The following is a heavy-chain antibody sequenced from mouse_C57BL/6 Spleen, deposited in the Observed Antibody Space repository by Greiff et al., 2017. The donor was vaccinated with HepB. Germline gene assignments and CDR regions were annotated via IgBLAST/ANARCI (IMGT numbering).Heavy chain of an antibody. D-gene: IGHD2-12*01. CDR1: GFNFKDYY. Sequence: VQLQQSGAELVKPGASVKLSCTASGFNFKDYYMHWVKQRTEQGLEWIGRIYTEDGETKYDANYQGKATITADASSTTAYLQLSSLTSEDTAVYDCAYSNDYGFAYWGQGTLVTVAA. V-gene: IGHV14-2*01. CDR3: AYSNDYGFAY. CDR2: IYTEDGET. J-gene: IGHJ3*01.